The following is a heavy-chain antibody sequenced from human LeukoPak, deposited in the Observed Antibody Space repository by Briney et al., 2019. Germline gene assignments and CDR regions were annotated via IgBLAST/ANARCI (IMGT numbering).Heavy chain of an antibody. J-gene: IGHJ4*02. V-gene: IGHV3-23*01. Sequence: GGSLRLSCAASGFTFSTSVMSWVRQAPGKGLEWVSAISGSGGSTYYADSVKGRFTISRDNSKNTLFLQMNSLRVEDTAIYYCVKNVVVKRYIDYWGQGTLVTVSS. D-gene: IGHD2-15*01. CDR3: VKNVVVKRYIDY. CDR1: GFTFSTSV. CDR2: ISGSGGST.